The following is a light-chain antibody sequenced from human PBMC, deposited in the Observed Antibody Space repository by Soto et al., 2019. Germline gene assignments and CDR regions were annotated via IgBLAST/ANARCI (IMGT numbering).Light chain of an antibody. CDR3: QQRNVWPPVT. J-gene: IGKJ5*01. CDR2: GAF. CDR1: PSVTNF. Sequence: IVMTQSPSTLAVSPGERATLPCRASPSVTNFLAWYQQKPGQAPRLLIYGAFNRATGIPARFSGSGSGTDFTLTISSLETEDSAVYYCQQRNVWPPVTFGQGTHWRL. V-gene: IGKV3-11*01.